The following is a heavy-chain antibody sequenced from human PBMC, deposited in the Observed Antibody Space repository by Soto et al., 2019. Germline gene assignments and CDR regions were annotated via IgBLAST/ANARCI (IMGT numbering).Heavy chain of an antibody. CDR2: IIPIFGTA. V-gene: IGHV1-69*13. Sequence: GASVKVSCKASGGTFSSYAISWVRQAPGQGLEWMGGIIPIFGTANYAQKFQGRVTITADESTSTAYMELSSLRSEDTAVYYCARAGGYCSSTSCLPGTNYYYYGMDVWGQGTTVTVSS. D-gene: IGHD2-2*01. CDR1: GGTFSSYA. CDR3: ARAGGYCSSTSCLPGTNYYYYGMDV. J-gene: IGHJ6*02.